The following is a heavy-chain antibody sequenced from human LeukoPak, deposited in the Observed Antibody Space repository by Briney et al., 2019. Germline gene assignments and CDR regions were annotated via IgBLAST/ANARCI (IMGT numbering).Heavy chain of an antibody. CDR3: ARESPGATVFDY. V-gene: IGHV3-21*01. CDR1: GFTFSRYS. Sequence: GSLRLSCAASGFTFSRYSMNWVRQAPGKGLEWVSSISGTGSYKYYADSVKGRFTISRDNAKNSLYLQMNSLRAEDTAVYYCARESPGATVFDYWGQGTLVTVSS. D-gene: IGHD1-1*01. CDR2: ISGTGSYK. J-gene: IGHJ4*02.